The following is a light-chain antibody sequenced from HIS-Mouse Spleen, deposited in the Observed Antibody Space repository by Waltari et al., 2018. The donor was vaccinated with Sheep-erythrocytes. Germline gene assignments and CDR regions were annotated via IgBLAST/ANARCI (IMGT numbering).Light chain of an antibody. CDR1: KLGDKY. V-gene: IGLV3-1*01. CDR3: QARDSSTVV. CDR2: QDS. J-gene: IGLJ2*01. Sequence: SYELTQPPSVSVSPGQTASIPCSGEKLGDKYACWYQQKPGQSPVLVIYQDSKRPSGIPERFSGSNSGNTATLTISGTQAMDEADYYCQARDSSTVVFGGGTKLTVL.